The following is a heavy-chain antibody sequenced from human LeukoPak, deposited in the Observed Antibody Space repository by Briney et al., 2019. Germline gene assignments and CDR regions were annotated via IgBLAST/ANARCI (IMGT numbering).Heavy chain of an antibody. CDR3: ARSHSPRHSLTVFGVVKSSRGYYFDY. CDR1: GGSISSYY. J-gene: IGHJ4*02. V-gene: IGHV4-59*12. Sequence: SETLSLTCTVSGGSISSYYWSWIRQPPGKGLESLGYIYYTGSTNYNPSLKSRVTMSSDTSKNQFSLKLSSVTAADTAVYYCARSHSPRHSLTVFGVVKSSRGYYFDYWGQGTLVTVPS. CDR2: IYYTGST. D-gene: IGHD3-3*01.